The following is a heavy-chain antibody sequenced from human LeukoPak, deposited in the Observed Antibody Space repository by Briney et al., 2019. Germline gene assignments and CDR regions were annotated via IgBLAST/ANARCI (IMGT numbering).Heavy chain of an antibody. CDR1: GFTFSSYS. V-gene: IGHV3-48*02. CDR3: ARDALGGFDH. CDR2: ITSSSPTI. J-gene: IGHJ4*02. Sequence: PGGSLRLSCAASGFTFSSYSMNWVRQAPGKGLEWVSYITSSSPTIYYADSVKGRFTISRDNAKNSLYLQMNSLRDEDTALYYCARDALGGFDHWGPGTLVTVSS. D-gene: IGHD3-10*01.